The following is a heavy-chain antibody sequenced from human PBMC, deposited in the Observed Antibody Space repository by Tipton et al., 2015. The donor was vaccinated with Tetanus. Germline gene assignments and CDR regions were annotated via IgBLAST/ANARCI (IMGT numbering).Heavy chain of an antibody. CDR2: IKRGGSDK. CDR3: ARVGSALPYWYFDL. J-gene: IGHJ2*01. D-gene: IGHD6-25*01. Sequence: QLVQSGGGLVQPGGSLRLSCAASGFTFSSFWMTWVRQAPGKGPEWVGNIKRGGSDKYYMDSVKGRFTISRDNAKNSLFLEMDILRAEDTAMYYCARVGSALPYWYFDLWGRGTVVTVSS. CDR1: GFTFSSFW. V-gene: IGHV3-7*01.